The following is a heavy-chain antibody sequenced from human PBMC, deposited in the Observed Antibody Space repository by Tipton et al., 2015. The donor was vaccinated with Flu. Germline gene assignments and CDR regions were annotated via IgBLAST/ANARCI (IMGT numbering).Heavy chain of an antibody. J-gene: IGHJ6*02. V-gene: IGHV4-59*01. CDR2: IYYSGGT. CDR1: GGSISSYY. CDR3: ARELNYGMDV. Sequence: TLSLTCTVSGGSISSYYWSWIRQPPGKGLERIGYIYYSGGTNYNPSLKSRVTISVDTSKNQFSLKLSSVTAADTAVYYCARELNYGMDVWGQGTTVTVPS.